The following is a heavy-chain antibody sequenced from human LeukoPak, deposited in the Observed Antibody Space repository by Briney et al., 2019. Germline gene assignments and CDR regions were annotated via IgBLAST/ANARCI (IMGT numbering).Heavy chain of an antibody. CDR3: ARPLFIRGVTHLGY. D-gene: IGHD3-10*01. V-gene: IGHV1-8*01. Sequence: ASVKVSCKASGYTFTSYDINWVRQATGQGLEWTGWMNPNSGNTGYAQKFQGRVTMTRNTSISTAYMELSSLRSEDTAVYYCARPLFIRGVTHLGYWGQGTLVTVS. J-gene: IGHJ4*02. CDR1: GYTFTSYD. CDR2: MNPNSGNT.